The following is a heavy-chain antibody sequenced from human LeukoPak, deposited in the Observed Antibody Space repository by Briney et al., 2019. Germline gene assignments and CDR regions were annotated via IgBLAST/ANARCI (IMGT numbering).Heavy chain of an antibody. Sequence: QPGGSLRLSCAASGFTFSSYAMSWVRQAPGKGLEWVSAISGGGDSTFYADSVKGRFIISRDNSKNTLYLQMSSLRAEDTAVYYCAKDRPSLYYDFWSGYYTRGTLFDYWGQGTLVTVSS. J-gene: IGHJ4*02. V-gene: IGHV3-23*01. CDR2: ISGGGDST. D-gene: IGHD3-3*01. CDR3: AKDRPSLYYDFWSGYYTRGTLFDY. CDR1: GFTFSSYA.